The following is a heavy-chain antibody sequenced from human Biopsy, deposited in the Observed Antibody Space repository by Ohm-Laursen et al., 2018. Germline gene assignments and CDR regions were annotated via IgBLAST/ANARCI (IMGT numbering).Heavy chain of an antibody. J-gene: IGHJ6*02. Sequence: SLRLSCTASGFTFSSYWMHWVRQAPGKGLVWVSRIYSDGSSTSYADSVKGRFTISRDNAKNTLYLQMNSLRAEDTAVYYCARDRLEESEINYYYGMDVWGQGTTVTVS. V-gene: IGHV3-74*01. CDR3: ARDRLEESEINYYYGMDV. CDR2: IYSDGSST. D-gene: IGHD3-16*01. CDR1: GFTFSSYW.